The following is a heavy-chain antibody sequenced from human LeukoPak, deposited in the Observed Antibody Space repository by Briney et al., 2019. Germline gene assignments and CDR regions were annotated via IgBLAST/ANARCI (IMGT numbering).Heavy chain of an antibody. J-gene: IGHJ5*02. V-gene: IGHV1-2*02. D-gene: IGHD4-17*01. Sequence: ASVKVSCKASGYSFSAYYVHWVRQAPGQGLEWMAWINPKSGVTNYVKEFQGRVTMTRDTSISTVYMELSRLRSDDSAVYYCARDVHGDYGSGRFDPWGQGTLVSVSS. CDR1: GYSFSAYY. CDR2: INPKSGVT. CDR3: ARDVHGDYGSGRFDP.